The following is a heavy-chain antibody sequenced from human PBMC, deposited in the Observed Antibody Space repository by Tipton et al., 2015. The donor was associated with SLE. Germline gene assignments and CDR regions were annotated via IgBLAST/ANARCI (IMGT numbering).Heavy chain of an antibody. Sequence: SLRLSCAASGFTFSSYAMHWVRQAPGKGLEWVAVISYDGSNKYYADSVKGRFTISRDNAKNSLYLQMNSLRAEDTAVYYCARRGDYYYGMDVWGQGTTVTVSS. J-gene: IGHJ6*02. CDR2: ISYDGSNK. V-gene: IGHV3-30*04. CDR1: GFTFSSYA. CDR3: ARRGDYYYGMDV.